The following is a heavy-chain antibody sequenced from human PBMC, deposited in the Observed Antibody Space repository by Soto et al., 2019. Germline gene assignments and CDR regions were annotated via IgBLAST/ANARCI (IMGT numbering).Heavy chain of an antibody. V-gene: IGHV4-39*01. D-gene: IGHD6-19*01. CDR2: IYYSGST. J-gene: IGHJ4*02. CDR3: ARQLAVAGTAFDY. CDR1: GGSIISSSYY. Sequence: SETLSLTCTVSGGSIISSSYYWGWIRQPPGKGLEWIGSIYYSGSTYYNPSLKSRVTISVDTSKNQFSLKLSSVTAADTAVYYCARQLAVAGTAFDYWGQGTLVTVSS.